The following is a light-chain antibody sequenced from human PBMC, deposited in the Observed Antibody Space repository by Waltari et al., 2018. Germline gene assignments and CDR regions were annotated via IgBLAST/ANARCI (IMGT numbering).Light chain of an antibody. Sequence: ETVMTQSPPTLSVSPGERAPLSCRASQIIGFSLAWYQQKPGQAPRLLIYHASTRATGIPARFSGSGSETAFTLTISSLQSEDFAVYYCQQYNNWPPGTFGQGTKVQI. V-gene: IGKV3-15*01. CDR3: QQYNNWPPGT. CDR1: QIIGFS. J-gene: IGKJ1*01. CDR2: HAS.